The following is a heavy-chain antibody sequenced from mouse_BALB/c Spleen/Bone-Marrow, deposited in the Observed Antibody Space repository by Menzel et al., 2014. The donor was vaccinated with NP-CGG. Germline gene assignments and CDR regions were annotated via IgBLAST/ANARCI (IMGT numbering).Heavy chain of an antibody. J-gene: IGHJ3*01. D-gene: IGHD2-4*01. CDR1: GYTFTSYW. CDR3: ARGRDYDVFSY. CDR2: IDPYDSET. V-gene: IGHV1-52*01. Sequence: QVQLQQSGAELVRPGASVKLSCKASGYTFTSYWMNWFKQRPEQGLKWIGRIDPYDSETHYNQKFKDKAILTVDKSSSTAYMQLSSLTSEDSAVYYCARGRDYDVFSYWGQGTLVTVSA.